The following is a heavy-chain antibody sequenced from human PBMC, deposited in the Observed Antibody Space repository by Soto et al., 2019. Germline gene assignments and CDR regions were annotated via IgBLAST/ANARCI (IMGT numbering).Heavy chain of an antibody. D-gene: IGHD6-19*01. CDR1: GGSIRDTIYY. CDR2: IHYSGST. Sequence: PSETLSLTCTVSGGSIRDTIYYWGWIRQPPGKGLEWIGSIHYSGSTHYNPSLKSRVTISVDPSKSQFSLNLTSVTPADTSVYYCPRHMRAVAATLAYWGQGTVVTVSS. CDR3: PRHMRAVAATLAY. J-gene: IGHJ4*02. V-gene: IGHV4-39*01.